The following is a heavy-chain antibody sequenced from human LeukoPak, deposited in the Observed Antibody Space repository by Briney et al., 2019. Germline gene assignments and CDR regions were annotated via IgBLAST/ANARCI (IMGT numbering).Heavy chain of an antibody. D-gene: IGHD3-9*01. CDR2: IYYSGSN. J-gene: IGHJ3*02. CDR3: ARAYLYDILTGYAFDI. CDR1: GDSISTYY. V-gene: IGHV4-59*01. Sequence: PSETLSLTCAVSGDSISTYYWSWIRQPPGKGLEWMGYIYYSGSNNYNPYLKSRVTTSVDTSKNQFSLKLSSVTAADTAVYYCARAYLYDILTGYAFDIWGQGTMVTVSS.